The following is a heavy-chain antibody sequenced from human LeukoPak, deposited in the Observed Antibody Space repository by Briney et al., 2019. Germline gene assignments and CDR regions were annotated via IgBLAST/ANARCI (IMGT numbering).Heavy chain of an antibody. CDR1: GFTFSSYE. V-gene: IGHV3-48*03. CDR2: ISSSGSTI. J-gene: IGHJ4*02. Sequence: PGGSLRLSCAASGFTFSSYEMNWVRQAPGKGLEGVSYISSSGSTIYYADSVKGRFTISRDNAKNSLYLQMNSLRAEDTAVYYCAREGVGLGEPLDYWGQGTLVTVSS. D-gene: IGHD3-16*01. CDR3: AREGVGLGEPLDY.